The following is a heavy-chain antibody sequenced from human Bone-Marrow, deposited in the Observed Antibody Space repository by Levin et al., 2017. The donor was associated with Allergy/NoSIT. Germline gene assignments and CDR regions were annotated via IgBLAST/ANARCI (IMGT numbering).Heavy chain of an antibody. V-gene: IGHV4-31*02. J-gene: IGHJ4*02. CDR2: IYYPGNT. CDR3: ARESVYYGSGSWIDG. D-gene: IGHD3-10*01. CDR1: GESVSSSGFY. Sequence: PSETLSLTCTVSGESVSSSGFYWTWIRQYPGKGLEWIGHIYYPGNTSYNPSLKSRASISEDRSKNQFSLKLDSVTAADTAVYYGARESVYYGSGSWIDGWGQGALVTVSS.